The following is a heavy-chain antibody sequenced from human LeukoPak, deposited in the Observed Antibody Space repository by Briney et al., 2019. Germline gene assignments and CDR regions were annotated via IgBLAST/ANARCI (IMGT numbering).Heavy chain of an antibody. CDR3: ARQSTVTTFAFDI. V-gene: IGHV4-38-2*02. CDR1: TYSISSAYY. J-gene: IGHJ3*02. CDR2: INHSGST. D-gene: IGHD4-17*01. Sequence: SETLSLTCSVSTYSISSAYYWGWIRQPPGKGLEWIGEINHSGSTNYNPSLKSRVIISVDTSKNQFSLKLSSVTAADTAVYYCARQSTVTTFAFDIWGRGTMVTVSS.